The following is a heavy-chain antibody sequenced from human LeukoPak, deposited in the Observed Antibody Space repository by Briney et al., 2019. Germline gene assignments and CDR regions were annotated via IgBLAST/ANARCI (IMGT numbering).Heavy chain of an antibody. J-gene: IGHJ4*02. V-gene: IGHV4-31*03. Sequence: SETLSLTCTVSADSLSSGGHYWAWIRQFPGKGLESIGFIHHSGRSRHNPPLEDRVAISVDTSRKQFALKLSSVTAADTAMYYCARGGNRFGGFYFDYWGQGIQVIVSS. CDR3: ARGGNRFGGFYFDY. CDR2: IHHSGRS. CDR1: ADSLSSGGHY. D-gene: IGHD3-10*01.